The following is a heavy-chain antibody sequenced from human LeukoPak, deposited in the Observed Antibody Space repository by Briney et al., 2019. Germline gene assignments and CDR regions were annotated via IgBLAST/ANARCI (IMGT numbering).Heavy chain of an antibody. CDR2: INHSGST. CDR3: ARGVVGATDYFDY. D-gene: IGHD1-26*01. V-gene: IGHV4-34*01. J-gene: IGHJ4*02. CDR1: GGSFSGYY. Sequence: PSETLSLTCAVNGGSFSGYYWSWIRQPPGKGLEWIGEINHSGSTNYNPSLKSRVTISVDTSKNQFSLKLSSVTAADTAVYYCARGVVGATDYFDYWGQGTLVTVSS.